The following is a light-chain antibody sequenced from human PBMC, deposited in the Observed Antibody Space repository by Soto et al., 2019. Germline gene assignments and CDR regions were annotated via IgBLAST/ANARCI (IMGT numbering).Light chain of an antibody. CDR2: FEGSGSF. Sequence: QPVLTQSSSASASLGSSVKLTCTLSSGHKSYTIAWHQLQSGKAPRYLMKFEGSGSFNKGSGVPDRFSGSSSGADRYLTISNLQSEDEADYYCETWDSNEWVFGVGTKLTVL. CDR3: ETWDSNEWV. V-gene: IGLV4-60*03. CDR1: SGHKSYT. J-gene: IGLJ3*02.